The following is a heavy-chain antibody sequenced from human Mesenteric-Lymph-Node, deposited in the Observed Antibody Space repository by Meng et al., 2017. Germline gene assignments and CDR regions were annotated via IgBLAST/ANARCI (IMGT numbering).Heavy chain of an antibody. CDR3: ARLITPYKSSGSYWGFDF. Sequence: GESLKISCAASGFTFSSCSMNWVRQAPGKGLEWVSSISSSSSYIYYADSVKGRFTISRDNAKNSLYLQMNSLRAEDTAVYYCARLITPYKSSGSYWGFDFWGQGTLVTVSS. D-gene: IGHD3-10*01. CDR2: ISSSSSYI. V-gene: IGHV3-21*01. J-gene: IGHJ4*02. CDR1: GFTFSSCS.